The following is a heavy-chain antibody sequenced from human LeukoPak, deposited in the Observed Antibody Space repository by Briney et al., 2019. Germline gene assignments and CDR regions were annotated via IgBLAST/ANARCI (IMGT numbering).Heavy chain of an antibody. CDR1: GFTFSSYA. CDR3: ARAAAGPTYYYYYMDV. Sequence: QSGGSLRLSCAASGFTFSSYAMHWVRQAPGKGLEWVAVISYDGSNKYYADSVKGRFTISRDNSKNTLYLQMNSLRAEDTAVYYCARAAAGPTYYYYYMDVWGKGTTATVSS. D-gene: IGHD6-13*01. V-gene: IGHV3-30*04. J-gene: IGHJ6*03. CDR2: ISYDGSNK.